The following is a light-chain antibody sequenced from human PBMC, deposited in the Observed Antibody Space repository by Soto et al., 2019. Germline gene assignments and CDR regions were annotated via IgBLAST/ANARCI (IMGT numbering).Light chain of an antibody. CDR3: QQYSDCPRGYT. Sequence: EIVMTQSPATLSASPGERATLSCRASQSVSSNLAWYQHKPGQAPRLLFYGASTRATGIPVRFSASGSGTEFTLTISSLQSEDFAVYYCQQYSDCPRGYTFGKGTKLEIK. V-gene: IGKV3-15*01. CDR1: QSVSSN. CDR2: GAS. J-gene: IGKJ2*01.